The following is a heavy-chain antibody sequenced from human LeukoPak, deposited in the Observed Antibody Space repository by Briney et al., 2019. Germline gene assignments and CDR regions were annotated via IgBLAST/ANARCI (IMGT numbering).Heavy chain of an antibody. J-gene: IGHJ4*02. CDR1: RFTFTDYG. Sequence: PGGSLRLSCAASRFTFTDYGMHWVRQPPGKGLEWVALIWYDGSGKYYADSVKGRFTISRDNSKNTLYLQMNSLRAEDTAAYYCARDWCGGGSCYYFDHWGQGTLVTVSS. V-gene: IGHV3-33*01. CDR3: ARDWCGGGSCYYFDH. D-gene: IGHD2-15*01. CDR2: IWYDGSGK.